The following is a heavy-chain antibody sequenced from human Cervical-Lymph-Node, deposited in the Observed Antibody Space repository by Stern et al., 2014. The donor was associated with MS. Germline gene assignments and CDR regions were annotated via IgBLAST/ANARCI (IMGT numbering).Heavy chain of an antibody. Sequence: VQLEESGAEVKKPGSSVKVSCQASRGSFRSYPISWVRQAPGQGLEWMGGVVPIFGTATYSKKFQGRVTSTADDSTSTVYIDLSSLRSEDTAVYYCARARPDSGTYSTWGQGTLVTVSS. CDR3: ARARPDSGTYST. D-gene: IGHD1-26*01. CDR2: VVPIFGTA. CDR1: RGSFRSYP. V-gene: IGHV1-69*01. J-gene: IGHJ4*02.